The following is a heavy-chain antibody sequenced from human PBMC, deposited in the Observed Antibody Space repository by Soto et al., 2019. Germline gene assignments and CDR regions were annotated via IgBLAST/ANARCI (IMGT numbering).Heavy chain of an antibody. Sequence: ASVKVSCKASGYTFTTYAMHWVRQAPGQRLEWMGCINVGNGNTKYSQKFQGRVTITRDTSAGTAYMELSSLRSEDTAVYYCARYNSGWYGDYWGQGTLVTVSS. J-gene: IGHJ4*02. CDR2: INVGNGNT. V-gene: IGHV1-3*01. CDR3: ARYNSGWYGDY. CDR1: GYTFTTYA. D-gene: IGHD6-19*01.